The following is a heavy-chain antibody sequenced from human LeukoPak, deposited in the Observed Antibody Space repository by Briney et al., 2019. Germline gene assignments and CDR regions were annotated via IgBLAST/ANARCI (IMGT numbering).Heavy chain of an antibody. V-gene: IGHV3-30-3*01. Sequence: PGRSLRLSCAASGFTFSSYAMHWVRQAPGKGLEWVAVISYDGSNKYYADSVKGRFTISRDNSKNTLYLQMNSLRAEDTAVYYCARDAGISDFDYWGQGTLVTVSS. D-gene: IGHD6-19*01. J-gene: IGHJ4*02. CDR2: ISYDGSNK. CDR3: ARDAGISDFDY. CDR1: GFTFSSYA.